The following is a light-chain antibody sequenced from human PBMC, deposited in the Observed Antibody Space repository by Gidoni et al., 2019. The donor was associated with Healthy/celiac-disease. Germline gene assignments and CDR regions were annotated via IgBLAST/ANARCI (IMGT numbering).Light chain of an antibody. Sequence: EIVMTQSTATLSVSTGERATLSCRASQSVSLNLACYQQKPGQAPRLLIYGASTRATGIPASFSVSWSGTEFTLTFSSLQSEYFAVYYCQQYNNWPPWTFXQXTKVXIK. V-gene: IGKV3-15*01. J-gene: IGKJ1*01. CDR3: QQYNNWPPWT. CDR2: GAS. CDR1: QSVSLN.